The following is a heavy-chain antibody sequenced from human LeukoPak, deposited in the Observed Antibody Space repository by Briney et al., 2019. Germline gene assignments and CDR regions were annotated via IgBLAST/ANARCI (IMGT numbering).Heavy chain of an antibody. D-gene: IGHD3-22*01. Sequence: PGGSLRLSCAASGFTFSNAWLSWVRQAPGKGLAWVGRIKSKTDGGTTDYAAPVKGRFTISRDDSKNTLYLQMNSLKTEDTAVYYCTSDLMYYYDSSGPDYWGQGTLVTVSS. CDR2: IKSKTDGGTT. CDR3: TSDLMYYYDSSGPDY. J-gene: IGHJ4*02. CDR1: GFTFSNAW. V-gene: IGHV3-15*01.